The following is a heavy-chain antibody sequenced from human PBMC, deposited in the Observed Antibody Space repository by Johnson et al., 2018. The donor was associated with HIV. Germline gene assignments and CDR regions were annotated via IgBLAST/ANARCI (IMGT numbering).Heavy chain of an antibody. CDR2: IYSGDRT. CDR1: GFTFDDYA. J-gene: IGHJ3*02. Sequence: VQLVESGGGLVQPGRSLRLSCAASGFTFDDYAMHWVRQAPGKGLEWVSGIYSGDRTYSAVSVKGRFTISRDNYKNTLYLQMNSLRAEDTAVYYCARSWELGETAFDIWGQGTMVTVSS. V-gene: IGHV3-66*02. CDR3: ARSWELGETAFDI. D-gene: IGHD1-26*01.